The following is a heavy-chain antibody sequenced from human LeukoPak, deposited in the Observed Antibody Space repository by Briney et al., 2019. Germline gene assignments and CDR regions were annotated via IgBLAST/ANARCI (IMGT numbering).Heavy chain of an antibody. CDR2: ISGSGGST. CDR1: GFTFSDYY. Sequence: GGSLRLSCAASGFTFSDYYMSWVRQAPGKGLEWVSTISGSGGSTYYADSVKGRFTISRDNSKNTLYLQMNSLRAEDTAVYYCAKDRSLFSSNFDYWGQGTLVTVSS. CDR3: AKDRSLFSSNFDY. V-gene: IGHV3-23*01. D-gene: IGHD2/OR15-2a*01. J-gene: IGHJ4*02.